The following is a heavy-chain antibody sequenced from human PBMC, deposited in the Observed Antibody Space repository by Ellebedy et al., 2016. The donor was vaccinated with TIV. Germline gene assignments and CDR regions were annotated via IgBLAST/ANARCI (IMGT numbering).Heavy chain of an antibody. CDR3: ARLRAAIPGTRHLGWYFDV. CDR2: TYPGDSDT. CDR1: GYIFTNYW. J-gene: IGHJ2*01. D-gene: IGHD1-1*01. V-gene: IGHV5-51*01. Sequence: GESLKISCHVSGYIFTNYWIGWVRQRPGEGLEWMGITYPGDSDTRYSPSFQGQVTVSADKSINTAYLQWGGLKASDTAIYYCARLRAAIPGTRHLGWYFDVWGRGTLVTVSS.